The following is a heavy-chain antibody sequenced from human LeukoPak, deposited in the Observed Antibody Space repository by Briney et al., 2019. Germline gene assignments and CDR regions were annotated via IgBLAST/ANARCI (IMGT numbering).Heavy chain of an antibody. CDR3: ARIGAGGYDLDY. CDR2: IKQDGSEK. J-gene: IGHJ4*02. Sequence: GGSLRLSCAGSGFTFSSYWMSWVRQAPGKGLEWVANIKQDGSEKYYADSVKGRFTISRDNAKNSLYLQMNSLRAEDTAVYYCARIGAGGYDLDYWGQGTLVSVSS. CDR1: GFTFSSYW. D-gene: IGHD5-12*01. V-gene: IGHV3-7*01.